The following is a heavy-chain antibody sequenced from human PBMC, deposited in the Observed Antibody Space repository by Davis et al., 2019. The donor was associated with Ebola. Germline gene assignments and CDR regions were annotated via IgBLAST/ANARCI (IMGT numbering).Heavy chain of an antibody. V-gene: IGHV1-46*01. D-gene: IGHD2-15*01. Sequence: ASVKVSCKASGYTFTSYYMHWVRQAPGQGLEWMGIINPSGGSTSYAQKFQGRVTMTRDTSTSTVYMELSSLRSEDTAVYYCARASVVVAAGGPFDIWGQGTMVTVSS. CDR2: INPSGGST. CDR1: GYTFTSYY. J-gene: IGHJ3*02. CDR3: ARASVVVAAGGPFDI.